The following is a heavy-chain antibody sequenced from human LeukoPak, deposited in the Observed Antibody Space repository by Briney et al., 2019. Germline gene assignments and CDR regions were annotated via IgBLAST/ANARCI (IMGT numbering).Heavy chain of an antibody. Sequence: SETLSLTCTVSGGSISSSSYYWGWIRQPPGKGREWIGSIYHSGSTYYNPSLKSRVTISVDTSKNQFSLKLSSVTAADTAVYYCARHPLYYYYMDVWGKGTTVTVSS. CDR2: IYHSGST. CDR1: GGSISSSSYY. CDR3: ARHPLYYYYMDV. J-gene: IGHJ6*03. V-gene: IGHV4-39*01.